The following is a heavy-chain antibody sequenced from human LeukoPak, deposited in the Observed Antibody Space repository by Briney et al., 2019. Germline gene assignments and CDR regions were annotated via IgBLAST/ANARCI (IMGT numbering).Heavy chain of an antibody. CDR3: AKDKDIVVVVAASNYFDY. CDR1: GFTFSSYG. V-gene: IGHV3-30*18. Sequence: GRSLRLSCAASGFTFSSYGMHWVRQAPGKGLEWVAVISYDGSNKYYADSVKGRFTISRDNSKNTLYLQMNSLRAEDTAVYYCAKDKDIVVVVAASNYFDYWGQGTLVTVSS. CDR2: ISYDGSNK. D-gene: IGHD2-15*01. J-gene: IGHJ4*02.